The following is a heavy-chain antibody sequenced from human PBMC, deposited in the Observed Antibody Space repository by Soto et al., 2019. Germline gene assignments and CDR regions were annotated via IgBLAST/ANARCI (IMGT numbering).Heavy chain of an antibody. CDR2: ISPSGDAV. D-gene: IGHD2-15*01. CDR1: GFTFSDSY. CDR3: ARRRWFAYDS. Sequence: QVQLVESGGGLVKPGGSLRLSCVTSGFTFSDSYMSWVRQAPGKGLEWVSYISPSGDAVFYADSVKGRFTISRDNAKLSLYLQMNSLRAEHTAVYYCARRRWFAYDSCGQGTLVTVSS. J-gene: IGHJ4*02. V-gene: IGHV3-11*01.